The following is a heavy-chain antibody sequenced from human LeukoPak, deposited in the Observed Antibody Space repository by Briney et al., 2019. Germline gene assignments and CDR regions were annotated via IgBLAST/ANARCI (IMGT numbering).Heavy chain of an antibody. Sequence: PGGSLRLSCAASGFTFSSYWMHWVRQAPGKGLVWVSRINSDGSTTNYADSVRGRFTISRDNAKNTLYLQMNSLSVEDTAVYYCAREWCSRTSCYAAAYGMEVRGQGTTVTVSS. CDR1: GFTFSSYW. V-gene: IGHV3-74*01. CDR3: AREWCSRTSCYAAAYGMEV. CDR2: INSDGSTT. J-gene: IGHJ6*02. D-gene: IGHD2-2*01.